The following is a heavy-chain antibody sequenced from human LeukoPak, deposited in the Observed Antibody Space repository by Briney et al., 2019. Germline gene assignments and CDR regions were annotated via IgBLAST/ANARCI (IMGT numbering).Heavy chain of an antibody. J-gene: IGHJ4*02. V-gene: IGHV3-21*01. CDR3: ARSRSGTHGYFDY. CDR1: GFTFGSYS. Sequence: GGSLRLSCAASGFTFGSYSMNWVRQAPGKGLELVSSISSSSSYIYYADSVKGRFTISRDNAKNSLYLQMNSLRAEDTAVYYCARSRSGTHGYFDYWGQGTLVTVSS. D-gene: IGHD3-10*01. CDR2: ISSSSSYI.